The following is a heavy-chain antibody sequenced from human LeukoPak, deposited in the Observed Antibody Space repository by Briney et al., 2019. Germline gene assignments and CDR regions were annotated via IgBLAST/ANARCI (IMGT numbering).Heavy chain of an antibody. J-gene: IGHJ4*02. CDR2: SNPNSGGT. Sequence: ASVKVSCKASGYTFTGYYIHWVRQAHGQGLEWMGRSNPNSGGTNYAQKFQGRVTMTRDTSISTAYMELSRLRSDDTAVYYCARDGDTAMVQPFDYWGQGTLVTVSS. CDR3: ARDGDTAMVQPFDY. V-gene: IGHV1-2*06. D-gene: IGHD5-18*01. CDR1: GYTFTGYY.